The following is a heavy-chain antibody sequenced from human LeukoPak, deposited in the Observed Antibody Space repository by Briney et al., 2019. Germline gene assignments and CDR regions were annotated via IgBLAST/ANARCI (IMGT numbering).Heavy chain of an antibody. Sequence: GGSLRLSCAASGFTFSSYSMNWVRQAPREGLEWVSSISSISSYIYYADSVKGRCTISRDKAKNSLYLQMNSLRAEDTAIYYCAREGMVATFDYWGQGTLVTVSS. V-gene: IGHV3-21*01. J-gene: IGHJ4*02. D-gene: IGHD5-12*01. CDR2: ISSISSYI. CDR3: AREGMVATFDY. CDR1: GFTFSSYS.